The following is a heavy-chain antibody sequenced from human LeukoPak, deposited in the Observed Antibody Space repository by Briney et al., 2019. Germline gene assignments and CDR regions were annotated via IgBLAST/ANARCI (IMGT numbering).Heavy chain of an antibody. V-gene: IGHV1-2*06. D-gene: IGHD2-2*02. CDR1: GYIFTGYY. CDR2: INPSNGGA. Sequence: ASVKVSCKASGYIFTGYYIHWVRQAPGQGLEWMGRINPSNGGASYAQKFQGRVIMTRDTSISTAYMEVSSLRFDDTAIYYCARDRVGCSSSSCYIDYWGQGMLVTVSS. CDR3: ARDRVGCSSSSCYIDY. J-gene: IGHJ4*02.